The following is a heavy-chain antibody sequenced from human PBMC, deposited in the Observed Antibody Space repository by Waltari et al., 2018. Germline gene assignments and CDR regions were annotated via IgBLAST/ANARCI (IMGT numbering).Heavy chain of an antibody. V-gene: IGHV1-18*01. CDR2: ISGYNGNT. Sequence: QVQLVQSGGEVEKAGGSGMVCCDASRFSYTRYHIGWMGQRPGEGFEWMGWISGYNGNTNYVQKFQDRVTMTTDTSTNTAYMELRGLRSDDTAVYYCARDLSLAPTTLMMVPQPFDYWGQGTLVTVSS. J-gene: IGHJ4*02. D-gene: IGHD2-8*01. CDR1: RFSYTRYH. CDR3: ARDLSLAPTTLMMVPQPFDY.